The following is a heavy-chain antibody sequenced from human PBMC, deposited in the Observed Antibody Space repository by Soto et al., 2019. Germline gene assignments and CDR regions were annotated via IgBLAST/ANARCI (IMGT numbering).Heavy chain of an antibody. CDR1: GGTFSSYA. D-gene: IGHD3-3*01. Sequence: ASVKVSCKASGGTFSSYAISWVRQAPGQGLEWMGGIIPIFGTANYAQKFQGRVTITADKSTSTAYMELSSLRSEDTAVYYCASYPGVDYHYYYYGMDVWGQGTTVTVSS. CDR3: ASYPGVDYHYYYYGMDV. V-gene: IGHV1-69*06. CDR2: IIPIFGTA. J-gene: IGHJ6*02.